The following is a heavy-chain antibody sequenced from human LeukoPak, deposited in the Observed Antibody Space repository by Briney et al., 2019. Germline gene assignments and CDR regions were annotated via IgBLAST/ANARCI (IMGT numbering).Heavy chain of an antibody. D-gene: IGHD3-16*01. CDR1: GGSISSSNW. CDR3: ARDPPALGDLSLSFDI. V-gene: IGHV4-4*02. CDR2: IYHSGST. Sequence: SETLSLTCAVSGGSISSSNWWSWVRQPPGKGLEWIGEIYHSGSTNYNPSLKSRVTISVDKSKNQFSLKLSSVTAADTAVYYCARDPPALGDLSLSFDIWAKGKMVPVFS. J-gene: IGHJ3*02.